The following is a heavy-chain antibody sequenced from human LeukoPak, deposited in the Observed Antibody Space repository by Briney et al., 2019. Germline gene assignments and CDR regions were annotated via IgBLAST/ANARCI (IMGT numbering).Heavy chain of an antibody. Sequence: GGSLRLSCAASGFTFSSYWMSWVRQAPGKGLEWVANIKQDGSEKYYVDSVKGRFTISRDNAKNSLYLQMNSLRAEDTAVYYCARDPCTYYDFRSGRGGDCYLDYWGQGTLVTVSS. CDR3: ARDPCTYYDFRSGRGGDCYLDY. V-gene: IGHV3-7*01. D-gene: IGHD3-3*01. CDR2: IKQDGSEK. CDR1: GFTFSSYW. J-gene: IGHJ4*02.